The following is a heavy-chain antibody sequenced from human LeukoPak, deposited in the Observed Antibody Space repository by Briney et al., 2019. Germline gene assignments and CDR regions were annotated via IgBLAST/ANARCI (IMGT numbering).Heavy chain of an antibody. CDR1: GFTFDDYA. CDR2: ITWSSGSI. V-gene: IGHV3-9*01. J-gene: IGHJ4*02. D-gene: IGHD2-15*01. CDR3: AKDKTSGGPFDY. Sequence: GGALRLSCAASGFTFDDYAMNWVRQAPGKGLEWVSGITWSSGSIGYADSVKGRFTISRDNAKNSLYLQMNSLRAEDTALYYCAKDKTSGGPFDYWGQGTLVTVSS.